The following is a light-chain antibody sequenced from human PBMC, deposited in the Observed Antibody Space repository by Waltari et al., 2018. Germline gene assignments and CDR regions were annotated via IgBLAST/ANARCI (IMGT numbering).Light chain of an antibody. J-gene: IGLJ2*01. Sequence: QSAPTQPASVSGSPGQSITISCIGIDSDLGSYNYVSWYRQTPGKAPEVIIYDFSSRPPGVSSLFSGSKSGNTASLTISGLQAEDEGHYYCTSYTTTRLTFGGGTKLTV. CDR1: DSDLGSYNY. V-gene: IGLV2-14*01. CDR3: TSYTTTRLT. CDR2: DFS.